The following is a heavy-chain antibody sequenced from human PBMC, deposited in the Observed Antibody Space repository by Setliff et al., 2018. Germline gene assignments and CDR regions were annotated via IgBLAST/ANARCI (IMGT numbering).Heavy chain of an antibody. Sequence: PSETLSLTCTVSGDSISDASIMAWIRQPPGKGQEFIGYVFYNGAAKYDPSLKSRVTMSINTSKKQFSLTMNSMTAADTAVYYCARGDYFSYYMDVWGKGTAVTV. V-gene: IGHV4-59*12. J-gene: IGHJ6*03. CDR2: VFYNGAA. CDR1: GDSISDAS. CDR3: ARGDYFSYYMDV.